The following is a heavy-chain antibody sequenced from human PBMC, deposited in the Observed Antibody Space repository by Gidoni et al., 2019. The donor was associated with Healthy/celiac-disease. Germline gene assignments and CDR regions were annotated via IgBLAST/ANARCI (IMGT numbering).Heavy chain of an antibody. J-gene: IGHJ6*02. D-gene: IGHD2-2*01. V-gene: IGHV1-69*01. Sequence: QVQLVQSGAEVKKPGSSVKVSCKASGGTFSSYAISWVRQAPGQGLDWMGGIIPIFGTANYAQKFQGRVTITADESTSTAYMELSSLRSEDTAVYYCASELQTEDIVVVPAAINYYYYGMDVWGQGTTVTVSS. CDR1: GGTFSSYA. CDR2: IIPIFGTA. CDR3: ASELQTEDIVVVPAAINYYYYGMDV.